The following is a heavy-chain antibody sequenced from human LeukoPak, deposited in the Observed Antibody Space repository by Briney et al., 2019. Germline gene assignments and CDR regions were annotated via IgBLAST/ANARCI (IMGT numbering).Heavy chain of an antibody. D-gene: IGHD3-3*01. Sequence: GGSLRLSCAASGFTFDDYGMSWVRQAPGKGLEWVSGINWNGGSTGYADSVKGRFTISRDNVKNSLYLQMNSLRAEDTALYYCAREIASGITIFGVVIPAYMDVWGKGTTVTVS. CDR3: AREIASGITIFGVVIPAYMDV. CDR1: GFTFDDYG. V-gene: IGHV3-20*04. CDR2: INWNGGST. J-gene: IGHJ6*03.